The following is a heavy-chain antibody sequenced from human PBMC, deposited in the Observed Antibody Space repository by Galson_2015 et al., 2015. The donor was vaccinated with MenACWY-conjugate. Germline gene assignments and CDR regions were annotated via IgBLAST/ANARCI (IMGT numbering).Heavy chain of an antibody. J-gene: IGHJ4*02. D-gene: IGHD2-2*01. CDR2: IKQDGSEK. V-gene: IGHV3-7*03. Sequence: SLRLSCAASGFIFNNYWMSWVRQVPGKGPEWVANIKQDGSEKYYVDSVRGRFTISRDNAKNSLYLQMNSLRAEDTAVYYCARDHGLYCSRNVSSTPYWGQGTLVSVSS. CDR3: ARDHGLYCSRNVSSTPY. CDR1: GFIFNNYW.